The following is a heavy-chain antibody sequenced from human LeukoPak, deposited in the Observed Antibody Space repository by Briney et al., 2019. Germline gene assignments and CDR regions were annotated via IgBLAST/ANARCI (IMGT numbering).Heavy chain of an antibody. D-gene: IGHD3-16*02. CDR1: GGSISSGSYY. V-gene: IGHV4-39*07. CDR3: ARGHYDYVWGSYRLHLPFDY. J-gene: IGHJ4*02. Sequence: PSETLSLTCTVSGGSISSGSYYWSWIRQPPGKGLEWIGEINHSGSTNYNPSLKSRVTISVDTSKNQFSLKLSSVTAADTAVYYCARGHYDYVWGSYRLHLPFDYWGQGTLVTVSS. CDR2: INHSGST.